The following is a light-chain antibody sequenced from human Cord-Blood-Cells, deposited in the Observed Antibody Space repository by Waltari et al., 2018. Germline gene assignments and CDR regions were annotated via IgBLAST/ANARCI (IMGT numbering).Light chain of an antibody. Sequence: SYELTQPPSVSVSPGQTARLTCSGDALPKQYAYWYQQKPGQAPVLVIYKDRERPSGIPERFSGSSSGTTVTLTISGVQAEDEADYYCQSADSSGTNWVFGGGTKLTVL. CDR1: ALPKQY. J-gene: IGLJ3*02. CDR3: QSADSSGTNWV. CDR2: KDR. V-gene: IGLV3-25*03.